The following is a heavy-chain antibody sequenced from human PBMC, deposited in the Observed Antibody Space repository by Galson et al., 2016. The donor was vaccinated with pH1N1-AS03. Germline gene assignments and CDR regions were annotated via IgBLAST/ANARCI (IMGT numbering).Heavy chain of an antibody. J-gene: IGHJ3*01. CDR2: IHFRGST. V-gene: IGHV4-59*03. CDR3: VRQGNKYHRNAFDL. CDR1: GDPMSGNY. Sequence: ETLSLTCTVSGDPMSGNYWNWIRQLPGKGLEWMGYIHFRGSTIYNPSLRGRVTMSIDRSKTQSSLKLTSATTSDTALYFCVRQGNKYHRNAFDLCGEGTMVTVSS. D-gene: IGHD2/OR15-2a*01.